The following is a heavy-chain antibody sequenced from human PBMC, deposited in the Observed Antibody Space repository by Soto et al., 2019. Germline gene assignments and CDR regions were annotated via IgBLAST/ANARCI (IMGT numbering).Heavy chain of an antibody. J-gene: IGHJ4*02. CDR3: STRSPAFDS. Sequence: QVQLVQSGPEVKKPGSSVKFSCKTSGYTFTSYGISWVRQAPGQGLEWMGWITTDKGKTTYAPKFQGRVTMTTGTATSTAYMEMRSRRSDDTAFYYCSTRSPAFDSCGQGTLVTVSS. V-gene: IGHV1-18*01. CDR1: GYTFTSYG. CDR2: ITTDKGKT.